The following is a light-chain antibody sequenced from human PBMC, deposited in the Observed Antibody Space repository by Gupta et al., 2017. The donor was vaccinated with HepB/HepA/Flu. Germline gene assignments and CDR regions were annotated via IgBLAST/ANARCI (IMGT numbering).Light chain of an antibody. CDR3: QQYNSYLYT. J-gene: IGKJ2*01. Sequence: SVGDRVIIACRASQNVGRLLAWYQQKPGKAPKLLIHKASTLESGVPSRFSGSGSGTEFTLTISSLQPDDFATYYCQQYNSYLYTFGQGTKLEIK. CDR1: QNVGRL. CDR2: KAS. V-gene: IGKV1-5*03.